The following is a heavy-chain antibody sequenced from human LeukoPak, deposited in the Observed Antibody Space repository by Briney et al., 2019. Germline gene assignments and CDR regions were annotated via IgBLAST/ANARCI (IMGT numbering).Heavy chain of an antibody. Sequence: SETLSLTCTVSGGSISSYYWSWIRQPPGKGLEWIGYIYYSGSTSYNPSLKSRVTISVDTSKNQFSLKLSSVTAADTAVYYCARRRGGGFDYWGRGTLVTVSS. J-gene: IGHJ4*02. V-gene: IGHV4-59*01. CDR1: GGSISSYY. D-gene: IGHD3-10*01. CDR3: ARRRGGGFDY. CDR2: IYYSGST.